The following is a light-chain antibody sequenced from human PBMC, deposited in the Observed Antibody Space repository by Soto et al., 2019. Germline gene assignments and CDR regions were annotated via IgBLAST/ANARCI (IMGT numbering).Light chain of an antibody. CDR1: SSDVGGYNY. CDR2: EVS. Sequence: QSALTQPASVSGSPGQSITISCTGTSSDVGGYNYVSWYQQHPGKAPRLMIYEVSNRPSGVSNRFSGSKSGNTASLTISGLQAEDEADYYCSSYTVRTPVVFGGGTKLTVL. CDR3: SSYTVRTPVV. V-gene: IGLV2-14*01. J-gene: IGLJ3*02.